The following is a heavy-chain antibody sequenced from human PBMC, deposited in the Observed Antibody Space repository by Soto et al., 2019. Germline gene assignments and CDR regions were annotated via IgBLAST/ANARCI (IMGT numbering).Heavy chain of an antibody. Sequence: EVQLVESGGVLVQPGGSLRLSCAASGFTFSSYAMHWVRQAPGKGLEYVSAISSNGGRTYYANSVKGRFTISRDNSKNTLYLQMGTLRAEDVAVYYCAREGLRDAFDIWGQGTMVTVSS. CDR2: ISSNGGRT. CDR1: GFTFSSYA. J-gene: IGHJ3*02. V-gene: IGHV3-64*01. D-gene: IGHD6-19*01. CDR3: AREGLRDAFDI.